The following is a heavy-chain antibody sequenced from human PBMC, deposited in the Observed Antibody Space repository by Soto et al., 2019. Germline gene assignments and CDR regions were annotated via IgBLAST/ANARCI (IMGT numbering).Heavy chain of an antibody. CDR2: IDPSDSYT. CDR1: GYSFTSYW. Sequence: PGESLKISCKGSGYSFTSYWISWVRQMPGKGLEWMGRIDPSDSYTNYSPSFQGHVTISADKSISTAYLQWSSLRAGDTAVYYCARGGLEWLPAPFDYWGQGTLVTVSS. CDR3: ARGGLEWLPAPFDY. D-gene: IGHD3-3*01. V-gene: IGHV5-10-1*01. J-gene: IGHJ4*02.